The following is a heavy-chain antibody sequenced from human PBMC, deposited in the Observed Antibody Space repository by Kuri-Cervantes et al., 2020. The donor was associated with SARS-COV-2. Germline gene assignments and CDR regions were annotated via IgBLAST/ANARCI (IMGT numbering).Heavy chain of an antibody. CDR1: GFTFSSYA. Sequence: GGSLRLSCAASGFTFSSYAMHWVRQAPGKGLEWVAVISYDGSNKYYADPVKGRFTISRDNSKNTLYLQMNSLRAEDTAVYYCARVLCFGDPPDYWGQGTLVTVSS. CDR3: ARVLCFGDPPDY. CDR2: ISYDGSNK. D-gene: IGHD3-10*01. J-gene: IGHJ4*02. V-gene: IGHV3-30-3*01.